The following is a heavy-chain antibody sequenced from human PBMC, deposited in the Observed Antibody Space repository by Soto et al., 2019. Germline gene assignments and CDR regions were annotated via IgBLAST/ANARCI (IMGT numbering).Heavy chain of an antibody. V-gene: IGHV3-9*01. J-gene: IGHJ4*02. CDR1: GFTVDEYA. CDR3: AKDMKWGGMTTIHYFDS. Sequence: GGSLRVSCAASGFTVDEYAMHWVRQAPGKGLEWVSGISWNSETIDYADSVKGRFTISRDNAKSSLFLQMNSLRPDDTALYYCAKDMKWGGMTTIHYFDSWGQGTLVTVSS. CDR2: ISWNSETI. D-gene: IGHD4-17*01.